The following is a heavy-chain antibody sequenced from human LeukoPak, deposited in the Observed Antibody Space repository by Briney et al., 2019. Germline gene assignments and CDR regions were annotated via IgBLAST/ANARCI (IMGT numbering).Heavy chain of an antibody. CDR2: IYYNGST. Sequence: SSETLSLTCTVSGGSISSYYWSWIRQPPGKGLEWIGNIYYNGSTNYNPSLKSRVTISVDTSKNQFSLKLSSVTAADTAVYYCARRRITIFGVVYYFDYWGQGTLVTVSS. CDR3: ARRRITIFGVVYYFDY. D-gene: IGHD3-3*01. V-gene: IGHV4-59*12. J-gene: IGHJ4*02. CDR1: GGSISSYY.